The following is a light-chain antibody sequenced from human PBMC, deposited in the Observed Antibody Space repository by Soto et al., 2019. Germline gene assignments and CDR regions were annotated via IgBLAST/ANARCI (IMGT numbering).Light chain of an antibody. V-gene: IGLV1-51*01. CDR1: SSNIGNNY. CDR2: DNN. CDR3: GTWDSSLSAVV. Sequence: QSVLTQPPSVSAAPGQKVTISCSGSSSNIGNNYVSWYQQFPGTAPKLLIYDNNKRPSGIPDRFSGSKSGTSATLDLTGLQTGDEADYYCGTWDSSLSAVVFGGGTKVTVL. J-gene: IGLJ2*01.